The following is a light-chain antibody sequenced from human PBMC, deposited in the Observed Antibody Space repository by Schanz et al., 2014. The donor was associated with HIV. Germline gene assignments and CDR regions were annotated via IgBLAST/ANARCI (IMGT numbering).Light chain of an antibody. Sequence: QSVLTQPPSASGTPGQRVTISCSGSRSTFRSNPVNRYQQLPGTAPKLLIYNTYHRPSGVPDRFSGSQSGTSASLAISGLQAEDEADFFCATWDDSLNGWVFGGGTKLTVL. CDR1: RSTFRSNP. J-gene: IGLJ3*02. V-gene: IGLV1-44*01. CDR2: NTY. CDR3: ATWDDSLNGWV.